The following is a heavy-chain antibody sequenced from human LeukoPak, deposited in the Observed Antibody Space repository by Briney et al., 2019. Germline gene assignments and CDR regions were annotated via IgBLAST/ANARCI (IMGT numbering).Heavy chain of an antibody. J-gene: IGHJ4*02. CDR3: ARERRQKYGFDS. V-gene: IGHV4-4*07. D-gene: IGHD4-17*01. CDR2: IHSSGGT. Sequence: PAETLSLTCSVSGDSISGYYWSWIRQPAGKGLEWMGRIHSSGGTNYNPTLTSRVTMSVDTSKSQFSLKLRSVTAADTAVYYCARERRQKYGFDSWGQGTLVTVS. CDR1: GDSISGYY.